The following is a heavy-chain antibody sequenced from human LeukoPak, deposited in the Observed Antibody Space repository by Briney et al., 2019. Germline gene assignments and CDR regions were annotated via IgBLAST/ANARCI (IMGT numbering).Heavy chain of an antibody. J-gene: IGHJ3*02. CDR1: GFTFSSHW. CDR2: INSDGSST. V-gene: IGHV3-74*01. Sequence: GGSLRLSCAASGFTFSSHWMHWVRQAPGKGLGWVSRINSDGSSTSYADSVKGRFTISRDNAWNTLYLQMNSLRAEDTAVYYCARGDAFEIWGQGTMVTVSS. CDR3: ARGDAFEI.